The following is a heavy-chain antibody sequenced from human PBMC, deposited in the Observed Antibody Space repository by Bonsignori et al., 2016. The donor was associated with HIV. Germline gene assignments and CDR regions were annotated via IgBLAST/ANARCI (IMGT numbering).Heavy chain of an antibody. CDR3: ARAPGRTGLLFPYDS. CDR2: ISSAGGTT. J-gene: IGHJ4*02. D-gene: IGHD3-10*01. Sequence: GGSLRLSCVASGFTFSNHAMHWVRQAPGRGLEYVAGISSAGGTTYYGSSVHGGFTISRDNSKNTLYLQMGSLRPEDMALYYCARAPGRTGLLFPYDSWGQGTQVTVSS. V-gene: IGHV3-64*01. CDR1: GFTFSNHA.